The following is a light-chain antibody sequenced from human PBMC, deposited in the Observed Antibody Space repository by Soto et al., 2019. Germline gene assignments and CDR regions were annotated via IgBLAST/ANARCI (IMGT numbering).Light chain of an antibody. CDR1: QSVSSY. CDR2: GAS. J-gene: IGKJ4*01. CDR3: QQYDNSPLT. Sequence: DIVLTRSPATLSLSPGERATLSCRASQSVSSYLAWYQQKPGQAPRILIYGASNRATGIPDRFSGSGSGTDVTLTISRLEPEDFAVYYCQQYDNSPLTFGGGTKVDIK. V-gene: IGKV3-20*01.